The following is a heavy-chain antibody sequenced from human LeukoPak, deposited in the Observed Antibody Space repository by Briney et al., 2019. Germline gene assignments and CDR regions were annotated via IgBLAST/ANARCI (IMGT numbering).Heavy chain of an antibody. CDR3: ARDHTFMGYDYVWGSYFDY. V-gene: IGHV4-4*07. J-gene: IGHJ4*02. D-gene: IGHD3-16*01. CDR2: IYTSGST. Sequence: KPSETLSLTCTVSGGSISSYYWSWIRQPAGKGLEWIGRIYTSGSTNYNPSLKSRVTISVDTSKNQFSLKLSSVTAADTAVYYCARDHTFMGYDYVWGSYFDYWGQGTLVTVSS. CDR1: GGSISSYY.